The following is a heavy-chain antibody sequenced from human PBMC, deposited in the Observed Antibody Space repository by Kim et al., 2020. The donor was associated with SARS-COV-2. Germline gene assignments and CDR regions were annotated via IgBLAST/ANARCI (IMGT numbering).Heavy chain of an antibody. D-gene: IGHD5-12*01. V-gene: IGHV4-39*01. Sequence: SETLSLTCVVSGGSINSDSYHWGWIRQPPGKGMEWIASIHYSGSLSYNPSLRSRVIISLDTSKKQFSLEVNSVTAADTAVYYCPGLAVVGWPTNDFWGQGTLITVSS. CDR2: IHYSGSL. CDR1: GGSINSDSYH. J-gene: IGHJ4*01. CDR3: PGLAVVGWPTNDF.